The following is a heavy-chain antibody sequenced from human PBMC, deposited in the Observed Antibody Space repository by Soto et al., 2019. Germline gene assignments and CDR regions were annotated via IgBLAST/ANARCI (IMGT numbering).Heavy chain of an antibody. V-gene: IGHV4-34*01. J-gene: IGHJ6*02. CDR1: GVSFSGYY. Sequence: PSETLSLTCAVYGVSFSGYYWSWIRQPPGKGLEWIGEINHSGSTNYNPSLKSRVTISVDTSKNQFSLKLSSVTAADTAVYYCARGPITIFGVVTRKAGYYYGMDVWGQGTTVTVS. CDR3: ARGPITIFGVVTRKAGYYYGMDV. CDR2: INHSGST. D-gene: IGHD3-3*01.